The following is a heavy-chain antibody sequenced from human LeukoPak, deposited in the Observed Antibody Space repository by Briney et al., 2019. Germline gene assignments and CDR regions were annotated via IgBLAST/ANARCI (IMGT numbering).Heavy chain of an antibody. Sequence: PSETLSLTCAVYGGSFSGYYWSWIRQTPGKGLEWIGEINHSGSTNYNPSLKSRVTISVDTSKNQFSLKLSSVTAADTAVYYCASGYSSDSDYWGQGTLVTVSS. CDR2: INHSGST. J-gene: IGHJ4*02. V-gene: IGHV4-34*01. CDR1: GGSFSGYY. D-gene: IGHD6-19*01. CDR3: ASGYSSDSDY.